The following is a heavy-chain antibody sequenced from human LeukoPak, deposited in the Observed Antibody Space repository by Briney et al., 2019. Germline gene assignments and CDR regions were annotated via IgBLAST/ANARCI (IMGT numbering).Heavy chain of an antibody. CDR1: GFTFSSYS. CDR3: ARVRLRGSGSYILPEHDY. V-gene: IGHV3-21*04. J-gene: IGHJ4*02. Sequence: PGGSLRLSCAASGFTFSSYSMNWVRQAPGKGLEWVSSISSSSSYIYYADSVKGRFTISRDNAKNSLYLQMNSLRSDDTAVYYCARVRLRGSGSYILPEHDYWGQGTLVTVSS. D-gene: IGHD3-10*01. CDR2: ISSSSSYI.